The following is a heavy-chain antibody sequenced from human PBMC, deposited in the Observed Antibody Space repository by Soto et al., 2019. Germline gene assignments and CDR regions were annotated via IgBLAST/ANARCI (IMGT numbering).Heavy chain of an antibody. D-gene: IGHD2-2*01. CDR3: ASRGGSPYYYDF. V-gene: IGHV3-23*01. CDR1: GFTFSTHG. Sequence: GGSLRLSSTTSGFTFSTHGMTWVRQAPGKGLQWVSAITETSRNTYYADSVKGRFTISRENSKNPLYLQMNSLRAEDTAVYSCASRGGSPYYYDFCGEGTMVTVYS. J-gene: IGHJ4*02. CDR2: ITETSRNT.